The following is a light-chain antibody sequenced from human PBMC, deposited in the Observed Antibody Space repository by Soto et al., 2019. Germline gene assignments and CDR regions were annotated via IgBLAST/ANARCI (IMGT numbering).Light chain of an antibody. J-gene: IGLJ2*01. Sequence: QSVLTQPPSVSGAPGQRVTISCTGSSSKIGAGYDVHWYQQLPGTAPKLLIYGNSNRPSGVPDRFSGSKSGTSASLAITGLQAEDEADYYCHSYDSSLSGVVFGGGTKLTVL. CDR2: GNS. CDR1: SSKIGAGYD. V-gene: IGLV1-40*01. CDR3: HSYDSSLSGVV.